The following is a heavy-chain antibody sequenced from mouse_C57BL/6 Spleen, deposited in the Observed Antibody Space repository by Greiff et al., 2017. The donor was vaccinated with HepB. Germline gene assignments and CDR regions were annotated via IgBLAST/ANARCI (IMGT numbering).Heavy chain of an antibody. V-gene: IGHV1-82*01. D-gene: IGHD3-2*02. Sequence: VQLQESGPELVKPGASVKISCKASGYAFSSSWMNWVKQRPGKGLEWIGRIYPGDGDTNYNGKFKGKATLTADKSSSTAYMQLSSLTSEDSAVYCCARSTAQATGAMDYWGQGTSVTVSS. CDR3: ARSTAQATGAMDY. CDR2: IYPGDGDT. J-gene: IGHJ4*01. CDR1: GYAFSSSW.